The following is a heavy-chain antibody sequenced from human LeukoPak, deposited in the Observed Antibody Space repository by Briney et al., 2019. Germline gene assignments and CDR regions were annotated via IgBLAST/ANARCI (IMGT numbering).Heavy chain of an antibody. J-gene: IGHJ4*02. CDR3: ANSINSYGTPFDY. CDR1: GFTFSSYA. CDR2: ISGSGGST. V-gene: IGHV3-23*01. D-gene: IGHD5-18*01. Sequence: GGSLRLSCAASGFTFSSYAMSWVRQAPGKGPEWVSAISGSGGSTYYADSVKGRFTISRDNSKNTLYLQMNSLRAEDTAVYYCANSINSYGTPFDYWGQGTLVTVSS.